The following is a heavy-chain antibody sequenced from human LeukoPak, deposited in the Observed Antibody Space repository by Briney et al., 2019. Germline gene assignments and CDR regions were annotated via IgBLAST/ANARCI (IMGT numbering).Heavy chain of an antibody. CDR3: ARGRYCSATTCSGGDAFDI. V-gene: IGHV4-4*07. CDR1: GTSVSSYY. D-gene: IGHD2-8*02. J-gene: IGHJ3*02. CDR2: IYTRGST. Sequence: PSXTLSLTCTVSGTSVSSYYWSWIRQPAGRGLEWIGRIYTRGSTNYNPSLQSRVSISVDSSKSQFSLRLTSVTAADTAIYYCARGRYCSATTCSGGDAFDIWGQGTVVT.